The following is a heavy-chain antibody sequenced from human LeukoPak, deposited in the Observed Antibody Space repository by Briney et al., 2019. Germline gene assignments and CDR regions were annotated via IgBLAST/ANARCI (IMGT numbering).Heavy chain of an antibody. CDR1: GFTFSSYE. CDR3: AKAGIYDYVWGSYLVD. D-gene: IGHD3-16*01. CDR2: ISSSGSTI. Sequence: GGSLRLSCAASGFTFSSYEMNWVRQAPGKGLEWVSYISSSGSTIYYADSVKGQFTISRDNSKNTLYLQMNSLRAEDTAVYYCAKAGIYDYVWGSYLVDWGQGTLVTVSS. V-gene: IGHV3-48*03. J-gene: IGHJ4*02.